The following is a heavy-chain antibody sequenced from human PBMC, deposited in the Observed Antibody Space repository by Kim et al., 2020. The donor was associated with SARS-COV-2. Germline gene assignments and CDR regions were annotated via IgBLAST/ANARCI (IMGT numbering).Heavy chain of an antibody. V-gene: IGHV4-31*03. J-gene: IGHJ3*02. CDR1: GGSISSGGYY. CDR2: IYYSGST. Sequence: SETLSLTCTVSGGSISSGGYYWSWIRQHPGKGLEWIGYIYYSGSTYYNPSLKSRVTISVDTSKNQFSLKLSSVTAADTAVYYCARVGLYDRGAFDIWGQGTMVTVSS. CDR3: ARVGLYDRGAFDI. D-gene: IGHD2-8*01.